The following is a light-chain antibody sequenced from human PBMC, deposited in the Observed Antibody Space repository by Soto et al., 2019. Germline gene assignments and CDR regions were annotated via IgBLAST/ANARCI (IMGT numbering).Light chain of an antibody. CDR2: DAS. V-gene: IGKV1-39*01. Sequence: DIHLTQSPSSLSAAVGDRVTITCRASQAILTYLNWLQQKAGKAPEVLIYDASGLRSGVPSSFTGSGSATVFTLTMTSLQREDAGTYFCQQTFSPDVTFGGGTKV. CDR3: QQTFSPDVT. J-gene: IGKJ4*01. CDR1: QAILTY.